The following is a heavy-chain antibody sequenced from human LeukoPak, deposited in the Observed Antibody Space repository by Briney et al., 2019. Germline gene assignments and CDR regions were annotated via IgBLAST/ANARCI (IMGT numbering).Heavy chain of an antibody. CDR1: GGSISSGGYS. J-gene: IGHJ5*02. CDR3: AKRSGTGWFDP. Sequence: SQTLSLTCAVSGGSISSGGYSWSWIRQPPGKGLEWIGYIYHSGSTYYNPSLKSRVTISVDRSKNQFSLKLSSVTAADTAVYYCAKRSGTGWFDPWGQGTLVTVSS. D-gene: IGHD6-13*01. V-gene: IGHV4-30-2*01. CDR2: IYHSGST.